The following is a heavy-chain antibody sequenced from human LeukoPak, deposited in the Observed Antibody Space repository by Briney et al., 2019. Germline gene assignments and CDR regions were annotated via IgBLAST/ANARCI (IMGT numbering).Heavy chain of an antibody. CDR3: VSRTGYCSSTSCYSFDS. Sequence: SETLSLTCAVSGGSISSSNWWSWVRQPPGKGLEWIGEIYHSGTTNYNPSLKSRVTMSVDKSKNQFSLKLSSATAADTAVYYCVSRTGYCSSTSCYSFDSWGQGTLVTVSS. CDR2: IYHSGTT. CDR1: GGSISSSNW. V-gene: IGHV4-4*02. D-gene: IGHD2-2*02. J-gene: IGHJ4*02.